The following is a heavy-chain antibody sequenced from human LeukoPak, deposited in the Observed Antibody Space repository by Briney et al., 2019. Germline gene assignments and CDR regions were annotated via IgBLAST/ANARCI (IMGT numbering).Heavy chain of an antibody. CDR2: ISGSGGST. CDR1: GFTFSSYA. V-gene: IGHV3-23*01. J-gene: IGHJ4*02. D-gene: IGHD2-2*01. Sequence: PGGSLRLSCAASGFTFSSYAMSWVRQAPGKGLEWVSAISGSGGSTYYADSVKGRFTISRDNSKNTLYLQMNSLRAEDTAVYYCAKVNGSSSSPDSSYFDYWGQGTLVTVSS. CDR3: AKVNGSSSSPDSSYFDY.